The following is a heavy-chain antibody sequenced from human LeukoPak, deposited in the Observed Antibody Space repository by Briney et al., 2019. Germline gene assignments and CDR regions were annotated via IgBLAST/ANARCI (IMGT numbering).Heavy chain of an antibody. CDR2: IRYDGSNK. CDR1: GFTFSSYG. D-gene: IGHD3-22*01. Sequence: GGSLRLSCAASGFTFSSYGMHWVRQAPGKGLEWVAFIRYDGSNKYYADSVKGRFTISRDNSKNTLYLQMNSLRAEDTAVYYCAKDLPTYDSSGYYGYWGQGTLVTVSS. V-gene: IGHV3-30*02. CDR3: AKDLPTYDSSGYYGY. J-gene: IGHJ4*02.